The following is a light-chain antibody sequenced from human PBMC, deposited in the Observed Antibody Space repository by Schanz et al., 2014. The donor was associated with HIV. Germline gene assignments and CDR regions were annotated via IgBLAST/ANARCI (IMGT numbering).Light chain of an antibody. CDR2: AAS. Sequence: DMQMTQSPSSLSASVGDRVTITCRASQSISSYLNWYQQKPGKAPKLLIFAASSLQSGVPSRFSGSGSGTDFTLTISSLQPEDFATYYCQQYNSYWTFGQGTKVEIK. J-gene: IGKJ1*01. CDR1: QSISSY. CDR3: QQYNSYWT. V-gene: IGKV1-39*01.